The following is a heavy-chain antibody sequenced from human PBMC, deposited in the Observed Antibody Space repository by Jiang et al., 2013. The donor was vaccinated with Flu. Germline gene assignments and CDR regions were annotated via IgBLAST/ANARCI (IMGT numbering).Heavy chain of an antibody. CDR1: GYTFTSYY. D-gene: IGHD3-10*01. Sequence: SGAEVKKPGASVKVSCKASGYTFTSYYMHWVRQAPGQGLGWMGIINPSGGSTSYAQKFQGRVTMTRDTSTSTVYMELSSLRSEDTAVYYCARDLLPMVRGVIVDYWGQGTLVTVSS. CDR2: INPSGGST. V-gene: IGHV1-46*01. CDR3: ARDLLPMVRGVIVDY. J-gene: IGHJ4*02.